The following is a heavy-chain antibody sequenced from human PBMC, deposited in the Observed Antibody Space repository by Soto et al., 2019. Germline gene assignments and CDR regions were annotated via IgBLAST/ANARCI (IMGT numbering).Heavy chain of an antibody. D-gene: IGHD3-3*01. CDR2: SSWNSGSI. CDR3: AKDQNDFWSGYYGRWFDP. J-gene: IGHJ5*02. Sequence: PGGSLILSCAASGFTFDDYAMHWVRQAPGKGLEWVSGSSWNSGSIGYADSVKGRFTISRDNAKNSLYLQMNSLRAEDTALYYCAKDQNDFWSGYYGRWFDPWGQGT. V-gene: IGHV3-9*01. CDR1: GFTFDDYA.